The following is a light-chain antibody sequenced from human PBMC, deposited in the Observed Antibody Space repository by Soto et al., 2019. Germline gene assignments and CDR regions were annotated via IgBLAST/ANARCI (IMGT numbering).Light chain of an antibody. Sequence: EIVLTQSPGTQSLSPGERATLSCRASQSVSSSFLAWYQQKPGQAPRLLIYGASSRATGIPDRFSGSGSGTDFTLTISRLEPEHVAVYYCQQYGSSPLTFGGGTKVEIK. CDR1: QSVSSSF. J-gene: IGKJ4*01. V-gene: IGKV3-20*01. CDR3: QQYGSSPLT. CDR2: GAS.